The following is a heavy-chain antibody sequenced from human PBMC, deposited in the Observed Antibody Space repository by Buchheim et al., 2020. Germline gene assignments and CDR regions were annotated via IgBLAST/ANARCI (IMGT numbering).Heavy chain of an antibody. Sequence: QVQLQESGPGLVKPSQTLSLTCTVSGGSISSGSYYWSWIRQPAGKGLEWIGRIYTSGSTNYNPSLKSRVTISVDTSKNHFSLKLSSVTAADTAVYYCARDYYDSSGYYYWGQGTL. J-gene: IGHJ4*02. D-gene: IGHD3-22*01. CDR2: IYTSGST. CDR1: GGSISSGSYY. CDR3: ARDYYDSSGYYY. V-gene: IGHV4-61*02.